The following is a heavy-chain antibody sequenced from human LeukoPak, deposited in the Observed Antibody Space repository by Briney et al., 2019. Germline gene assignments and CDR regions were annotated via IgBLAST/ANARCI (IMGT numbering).Heavy chain of an antibody. J-gene: IGHJ6*03. CDR1: GGSISSSSYY. V-gene: IGHV4-39*07. CDR3: ARDRNWNYGTGHYYYYYMDV. CDR2: IYYSGST. D-gene: IGHD1-7*01. Sequence: PSETLSLTCTVSGGSISSSSYYWGWIRQPPGKGLEWIGSIYYSGSTYYNPSLKSRVTISVDTSKNQFSLKLSSVTAADTAVYYCARDRNWNYGTGHYYYYYMDVWGKGTTVTVSS.